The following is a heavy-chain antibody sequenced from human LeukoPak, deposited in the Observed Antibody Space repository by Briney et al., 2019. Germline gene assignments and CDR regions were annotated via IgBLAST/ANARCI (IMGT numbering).Heavy chain of an antibody. CDR2: ISSSSSYI. CDR3: ARAPRSAIWFGELPCDY. CDR1: GFTFSSYS. Sequence: GGPLRLSCAASGFTFSSYSMNWVRQAPGKGLEWVSSISSSSSYIYYADSVKGRFTISRDNAKNSLYLQMNSLRAEDTAVYYCARAPRSAIWFGELPCDYWGQGTLVTVSS. D-gene: IGHD3-10*01. J-gene: IGHJ4*02. V-gene: IGHV3-21*01.